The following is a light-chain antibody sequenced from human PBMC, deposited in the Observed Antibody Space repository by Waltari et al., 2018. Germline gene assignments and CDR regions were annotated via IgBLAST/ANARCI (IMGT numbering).Light chain of an antibody. V-gene: IGLV3-21*01. CDR2: YDT. Sequence: SYVLTQPPSLSVAPGETARITCGGDKIGRESVHWFQQRPGQAPVLVIDYDTDRPSGIPDRFSGSNSGSSATLTISTVEAGDEADYYCQVWDRSSDHVVFGGGTKLTVL. CDR3: QVWDRSSDHVV. CDR1: KIGRES. J-gene: IGLJ2*01.